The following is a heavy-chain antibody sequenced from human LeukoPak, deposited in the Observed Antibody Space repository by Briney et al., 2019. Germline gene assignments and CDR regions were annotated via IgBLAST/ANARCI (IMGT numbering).Heavy chain of an antibody. V-gene: IGHV3-21*01. Sequence: PGGSLRLSCAASGFTFSSYSMNWVRQAPGKGLEWVSSISSSSSYIYYADSVKGRFTISRDNAKNSLYLQMNSLRAEDTAVYYCARESAAAGKEDWFDHWGQGTLVTISS. D-gene: IGHD6-13*01. CDR3: ARESAAAGKEDWFDH. J-gene: IGHJ5*02. CDR2: ISSSSSYI. CDR1: GFTFSSYS.